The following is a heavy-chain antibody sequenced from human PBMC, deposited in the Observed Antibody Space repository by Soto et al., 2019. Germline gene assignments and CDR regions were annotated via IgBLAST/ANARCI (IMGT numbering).Heavy chain of an antibody. J-gene: IGHJ5*02. CDR2: IYYSGST. CDR1: GGSISSGGYY. V-gene: IGHV4-31*03. CDR3: ARGRTMVRGVISCWFDP. Sequence: QVQLQESGPGLVKPSQTLSLTCTVSGGSISSGGYYWSWIRQHPGKGLEWIGYIYYSGSTYYNPSLKSRVTISVDTAKNQFSLKLSSVTAADTAVYYCARGRTMVRGVISCWFDPWGQGTLVTVSS. D-gene: IGHD3-10*01.